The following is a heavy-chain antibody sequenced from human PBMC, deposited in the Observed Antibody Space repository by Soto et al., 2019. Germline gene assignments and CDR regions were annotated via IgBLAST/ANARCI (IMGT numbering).Heavy chain of an antibody. CDR1: GFTFSSYS. V-gene: IGHV3-30-3*01. CDR3: ARGDYDFWGGWFDP. CDR2: ISNDGYNK. J-gene: IGHJ5*02. Sequence: QVQLVESGGGVVQPGRSLRLSCAASGFTFSSYSMHWIRQAPGKGLDWVSIISNDGYNKYYADSVKGRFTISRDNSRDTLYLQMNSLGSEDTAVYYCARGDYDFWGGWFDPWGQGTLVTVSS. D-gene: IGHD3-3*01.